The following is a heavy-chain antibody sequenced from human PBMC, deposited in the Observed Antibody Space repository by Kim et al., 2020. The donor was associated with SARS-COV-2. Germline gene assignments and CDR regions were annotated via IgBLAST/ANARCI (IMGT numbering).Heavy chain of an antibody. Sequence: GESLKISCKGSGYSFTSYWIGWVRQMPGKGLEWMGIIYPGDSDTRYSPSFQGQVTISADKSISTAYLQWSSLKASDTAMYYCARGEGERTFQYCSSTSCYSYYFDYWGQGTLVTVSS. CDR1: GYSFTSYW. CDR2: IYPGDSDT. J-gene: IGHJ4*02. D-gene: IGHD2-2*01. CDR3: ARGEGERTFQYCSSTSCYSYYFDY. V-gene: IGHV5-51*01.